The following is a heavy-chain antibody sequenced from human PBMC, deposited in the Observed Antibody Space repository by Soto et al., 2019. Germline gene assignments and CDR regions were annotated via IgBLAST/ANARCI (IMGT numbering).Heavy chain of an antibody. J-gene: IGHJ6*02. CDR3: ALLGRSGSGRPYYYGMDV. Sequence: EVQLLESGGGLVQPGGSLRLSCAVSGLTLSYFAMSWVRQAPGKGLEWVSAISGSGGITYYADSVKGRFTISRDNSKNTLFLQMNSLRAEDTAVYYCALLGRSGSGRPYYYGMDVWGQGTTVTVSS. CDR2: ISGSGGIT. D-gene: IGHD3-10*01. CDR1: GLTLSYFA. V-gene: IGHV3-23*01.